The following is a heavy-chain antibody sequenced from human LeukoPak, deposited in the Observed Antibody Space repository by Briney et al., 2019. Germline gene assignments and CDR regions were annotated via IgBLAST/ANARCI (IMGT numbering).Heavy chain of an antibody. CDR2: IGTIPGVT. D-gene: IGHD1-7*01. J-gene: IGHJ4*02. CDR1: GFTFSSYG. CDR3: AKAADTNYFRYGDY. V-gene: IGHV3-23*01. Sequence: PGGSLRLSCAASGFTFSSYGMNWVRQAPGKGLEWVSVIGTIPGVTYYTESVKGRFTISRDNSKNTVYLQMNNLRADDTALYFCAKAADTNYFRYGDYWGQGTLVTVSS.